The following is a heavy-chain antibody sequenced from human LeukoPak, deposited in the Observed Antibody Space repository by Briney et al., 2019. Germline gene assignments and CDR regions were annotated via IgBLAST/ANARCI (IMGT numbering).Heavy chain of an antibody. CDR2: ISSSSSYI. D-gene: IGHD1-26*01. CDR1: GFTFSSYS. CDR3: ARGLVNRGPGTYNSRDY. J-gene: IGHJ4*02. Sequence: GGSLRLSCAASGFTFSSYSMNWVRQAPGKGLEWVSSISSSSSYIYYADSVKGRFTISRDNAKNSLYLQMNSLRAEDTAVYYCARGLVNRGPGTYNSRDYWGQGTLIIVSS. V-gene: IGHV3-21*01.